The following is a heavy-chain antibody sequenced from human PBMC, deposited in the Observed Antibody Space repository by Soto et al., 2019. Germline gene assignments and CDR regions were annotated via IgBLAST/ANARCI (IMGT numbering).Heavy chain of an antibody. CDR1: GGSISSSSYY. D-gene: IGHD3-16*01. CDR3: ARQTGVFGHYFDY. J-gene: IGHJ4*02. V-gene: IGHV4-39*01. Sequence: QLRLQEAGPGLVKPSETLSLTCTVSGGSISSSSYYWGWIRQPPGKGPEWIGAIYYNGNTYYNPSLKRRVTMSVDTSKNQFSPKLSSATAADTAMYYCARQTGVFGHYFDYWGQGTLVTVSS. CDR2: IYYNGNT.